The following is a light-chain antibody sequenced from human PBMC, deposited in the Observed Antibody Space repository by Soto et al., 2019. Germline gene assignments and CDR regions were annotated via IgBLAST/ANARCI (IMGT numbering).Light chain of an antibody. CDR2: DAS. Sequence: DIQMSQSPSTLSASVGDRVIITCRASQIISSRLAWYQQKPGKAPKLLIFDASSLEGGVPSRFSGSGSGTDFTLTISSLQPEDFATYYCQQLNSYPVTFGQGTRLEIK. CDR3: QQLNSYPVT. J-gene: IGKJ5*01. V-gene: IGKV1-5*01. CDR1: QIISSR.